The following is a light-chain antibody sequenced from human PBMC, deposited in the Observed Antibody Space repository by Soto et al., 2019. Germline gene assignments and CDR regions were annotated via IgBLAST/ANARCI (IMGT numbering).Light chain of an antibody. J-gene: IGKJ2*01. CDR1: QSVGSSN. V-gene: IGKV3-20*01. CDR2: GAS. CDR3: QQYGRSPRT. Sequence: EVVLTQSPATLSLSPGERATLSCRASQSVGSSNFAWYQQRPGQAPRLLISGASTRATGIPDRFSGSGSGTDFTLTISRLEPEDFAVDYCQQYGRSPRTFGQGTRLEIK.